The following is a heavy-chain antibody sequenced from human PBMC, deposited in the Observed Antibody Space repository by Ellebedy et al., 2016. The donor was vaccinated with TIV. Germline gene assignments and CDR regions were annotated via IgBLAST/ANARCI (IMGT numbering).Heavy chain of an antibody. J-gene: IGHJ4*02. V-gene: IGHV3-23*01. Sequence: GGSLRLSCAASEFTFSTFAMNWVRQAPGKGLEWVSTISGSGNTTYYADSVTGRFTVTRDNSKNTLYLQMNSLRPKDTAIYYCAKMSWWGGFDYWGQGSLVTVSS. CDR1: EFTFSTFA. D-gene: IGHD2-15*01. CDR3: AKMSWWGGFDY. CDR2: ISGSGNTT.